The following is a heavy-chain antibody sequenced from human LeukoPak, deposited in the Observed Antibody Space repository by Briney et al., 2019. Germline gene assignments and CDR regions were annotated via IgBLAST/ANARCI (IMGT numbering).Heavy chain of an antibody. CDR3: ARERVVRFDY. V-gene: IGHV3-48*04. CDR1: GFTFSSYS. CDR2: ISGSGSTI. Sequence: GGSLRLSCAASGFTFSSYSMNWVRQAPGKGPEWVSYISGSGSTIYYADSVKGRFTISRDNAKNSLYLQMNSLRAEDTAVYYCARERVVRFDYWGQGTLVTVSS. D-gene: IGHD3-16*02. J-gene: IGHJ4*02.